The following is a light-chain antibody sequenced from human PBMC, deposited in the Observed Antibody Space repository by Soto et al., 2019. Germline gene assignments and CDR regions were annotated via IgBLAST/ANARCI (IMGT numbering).Light chain of an antibody. V-gene: IGKV1-5*03. J-gene: IGKJ1*01. CDR3: QQYNSYPWT. CDR2: KAS. Sequence: DIQMTQSPSTLSASVGDRVTITCRASQSISSWLAWYQQKPGKAPKLLIYKASSLESGVPSRFSGSGAGTEFTLNISSLQPDDFAAYYCQQYNSYPWTFGQVTKVDI. CDR1: QSISSW.